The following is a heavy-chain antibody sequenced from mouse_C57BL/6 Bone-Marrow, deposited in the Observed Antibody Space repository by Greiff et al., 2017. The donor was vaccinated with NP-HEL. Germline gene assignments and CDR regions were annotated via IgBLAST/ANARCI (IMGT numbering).Heavy chain of an antibody. V-gene: IGHV5-4*01. CDR1: GFTFSSYA. J-gene: IGHJ2*01. Sequence: EVQVVESGGGLVKPGGSLKLSCAASGFTFSSYAMSWVRQTPEKRLEWVATISDGGSYTYYPDNVKGRFTITRDNAKNNLYLQMSHLKSEDTAMYYCARVATVVSDYWGRGTTLTVSS. D-gene: IGHD1-1*01. CDR2: ISDGGSYT. CDR3: ARVATVVSDY.